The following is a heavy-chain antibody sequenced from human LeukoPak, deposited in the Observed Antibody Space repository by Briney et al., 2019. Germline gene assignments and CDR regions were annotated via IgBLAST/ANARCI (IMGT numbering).Heavy chain of an antibody. D-gene: IGHD4-17*01. V-gene: IGHV4-30-2*01. CDR2: IYHSGST. J-gene: IGHJ3*02. Sequence: SETLSLTCTVSGGSISSGGYYWSWLRQPPGKGLEWIGYIYHSGSTYYNPSLKSRVTISVDTSKNQFSLKLSSVTAADTAVYYCARRLRSRDGGSRAFDIWGQGTMVTVSS. CDR1: GGSISSGGYY. CDR3: ARRLRSRDGGSRAFDI.